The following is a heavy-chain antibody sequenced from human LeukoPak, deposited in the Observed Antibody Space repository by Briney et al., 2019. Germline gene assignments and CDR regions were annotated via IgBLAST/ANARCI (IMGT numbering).Heavy chain of an antibody. CDR3: ARETGDKLDY. CDR1: GFTFSSYW. J-gene: IGHJ4*02. V-gene: IGHV3-74*01. D-gene: IGHD5-24*01. Sequence: GGALRLSCAASGFTFSSYWMHWVRQAPGKGLVWVSRINSDVSITTYADSVRGRFSISRDNAKNTLYLQMNSLRAEDTAVYYCARETGDKLDYWGQGTLVTVSS. CDR2: INSDVSIT.